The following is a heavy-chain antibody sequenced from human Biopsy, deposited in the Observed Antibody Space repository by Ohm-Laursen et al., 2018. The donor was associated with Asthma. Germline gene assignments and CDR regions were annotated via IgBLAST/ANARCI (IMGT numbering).Heavy chain of an antibody. D-gene: IGHD5-24*01. Sequence: TLSLTCAVSGGSISSGGYYWSWIRQHPGKGLEWIGYIYYSGSTYYNPSLKSRVTISVDTSKNQFSLKLSSVTAADTAVYYCARGPPVDREDWGQGTLVTVSS. CDR2: IYYSGST. CDR1: GGSISSGGYY. V-gene: IGHV4-31*11. J-gene: IGHJ4*02. CDR3: ARGPPVDRED.